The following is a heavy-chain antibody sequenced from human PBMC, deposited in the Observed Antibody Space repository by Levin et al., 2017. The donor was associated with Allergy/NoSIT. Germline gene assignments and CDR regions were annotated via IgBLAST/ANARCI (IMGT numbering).Heavy chain of an antibody. D-gene: IGHD1-26*01. J-gene: IGHJ6*04. CDR3: ADLGRSYGLDV. CDR1: EFDFNDHY. Sequence: GGSLRLSCAGSEFDFNDHYIDWVRQAPGKGLEWVGRITSKGNSYSSEYAASVRGRFTISRDDSENSVYLQMNSLKTEDTAVEYCADLGRSYGLDVWGKGTTVTVSS. CDR2: ITSKGNSYSS. V-gene: IGHV3-72*01.